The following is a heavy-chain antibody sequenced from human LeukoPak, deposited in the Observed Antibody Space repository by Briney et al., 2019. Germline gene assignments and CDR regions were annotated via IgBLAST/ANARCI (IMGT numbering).Heavy chain of an antibody. CDR2: INHSGST. D-gene: IGHD4-17*01. V-gene: IGHV4-34*01. Sequence: PSETLSLTCAVYGGSFSGYYWSWIRQPPGKGLEWIGEINHSGSTNYNPSLKSRVTISVDTSKNQFSLKLSSVTAADTAVYYCARVTMTTVTYYFFYWGQGNLVTVSS. CDR1: GGSFSGYY. CDR3: ARVTMTTVTYYFFY. J-gene: IGHJ4*02.